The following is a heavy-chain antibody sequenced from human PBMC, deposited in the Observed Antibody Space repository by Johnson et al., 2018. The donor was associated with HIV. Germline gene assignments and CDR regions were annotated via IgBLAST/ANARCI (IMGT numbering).Heavy chain of an antibody. CDR3: ASLSSSGAFDI. CDR2: IGTAADP. V-gene: IGHV3-13*05. CDR1: GFSFSNYD. D-gene: IGHD6-6*01. Sequence: LQLVESWGDSVQPGGSLRLSCPSSGFSFSNYDIHWVRQATGKGLVWVSTIGTAADPYYVDSVKGRFTISRDNSKNTLYLQMNSLRAEDTAVYYCASLSSSGAFDIWGQGTMVTVSS. J-gene: IGHJ3*02.